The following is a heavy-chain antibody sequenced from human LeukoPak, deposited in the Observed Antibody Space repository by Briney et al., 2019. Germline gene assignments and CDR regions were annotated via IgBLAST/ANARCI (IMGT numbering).Heavy chain of an antibody. V-gene: IGHV4-30-2*01. J-gene: IGHJ4*02. CDR3: ARSYGPYQIDS. CDR2: IYHSGSA. Sequence: SQTLSLTCAVSDGSMSSDAWTWIRQPPGMALEWIGYIYHSGSAYYNPSLKSRVTISLDRSKNQFSLKLSSMTAADTAFYYCARSYGPYQIDSWGRGTLVTVSS. CDR1: DGSMSSDA. D-gene: IGHD2-2*01.